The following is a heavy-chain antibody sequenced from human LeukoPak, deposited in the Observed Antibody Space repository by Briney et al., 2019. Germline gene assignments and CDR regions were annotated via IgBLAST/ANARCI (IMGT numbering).Heavy chain of an antibody. V-gene: IGHV4-59*01. CDR1: GGSISSYY. CDR3: AGTSGYKVFALDY. CDR2: IYYSGST. D-gene: IGHD3-22*01. J-gene: IGHJ4*02. Sequence: SETLSLTCTVSGGSISSYYWSWIRQPPGKGLEWIGYIYYSGSTNYNPSLKSRVTISVDTSKNQFSLKLSSVTAADTAVYYCAGTSGYKVFALDYWGQGTLVTVSS.